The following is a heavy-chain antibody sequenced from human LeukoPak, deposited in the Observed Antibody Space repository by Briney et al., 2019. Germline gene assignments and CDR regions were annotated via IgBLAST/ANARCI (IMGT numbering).Heavy chain of an antibody. D-gene: IGHD1-1*01. CDR1: GFTFSDFW. CDR2: IKEDGTEK. Sequence: GESPRLSCAGSGFTFSDFWMTWVRQTPGKGLEWVANIKEDGTEKNLVDSVKGRFTISRDNTKNLLFLEMNNLRGDDTAIYYCVRESRPGGAMGLYHNLDYWGQGTLVAVSS. CDR3: VRESRPGGAMGLYHNLDY. J-gene: IGHJ4*02. V-gene: IGHV3-7*01.